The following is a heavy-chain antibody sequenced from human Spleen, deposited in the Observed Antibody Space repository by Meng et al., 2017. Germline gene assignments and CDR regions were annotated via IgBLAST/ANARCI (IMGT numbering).Heavy chain of an antibody. Sequence: QVQLQQWGAGLLKPSATLSLPCAVYGGSFSGYYWRWIRQPPGKGLEWIGEINHSGSTNYNPSLKSRVTISVDTSKNQFSLKLSSVTAADTAVYYCARTWYGSGSYYKGGFDYWGQGTLVTVSS. CDR1: GGSFSGYY. V-gene: IGHV4-34*01. CDR3: ARTWYGSGSYYKGGFDY. J-gene: IGHJ4*02. CDR2: INHSGST. D-gene: IGHD3-10*01.